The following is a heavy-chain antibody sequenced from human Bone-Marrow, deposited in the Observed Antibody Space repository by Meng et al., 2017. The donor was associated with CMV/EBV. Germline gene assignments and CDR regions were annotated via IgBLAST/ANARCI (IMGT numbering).Heavy chain of an antibody. CDR2: ISSSGSTI. V-gene: IGHV3-48*03. D-gene: IGHD1-14*01. CDR3: AREIAYKPHFDL. Sequence: GESLKISCAASGFTFSNYEMNWVRQAPGKGLEWVSYISSSGSTIYYADSVKGRFTISRDNAKNSLYLQMNSLRAEDTALYYCAREIAYKPHFDLWGRGTRVTGSS. J-gene: IGHJ2*01. CDR1: GFTFSNYE.